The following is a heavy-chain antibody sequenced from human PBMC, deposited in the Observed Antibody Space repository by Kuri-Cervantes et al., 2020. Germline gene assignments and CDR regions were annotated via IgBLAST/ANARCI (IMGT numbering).Heavy chain of an antibody. V-gene: IGHV4-39*07. J-gene: IGHJ4*02. CDR2: IYYSGST. CDR1: GGSVSSRSWY. CDR3: ARGGRLQGAHFDY. Sequence: GSLRLSCTVSGGSVSSRSWYWGWIRQTPGKGLEWIGSIYYSGSTYYSPSFQGQVTISADKSISTAYLQWSSLKASDTAMYYCARGGRLQGAHFDYWGQGTLVTVSS. D-gene: IGHD3-16*01.